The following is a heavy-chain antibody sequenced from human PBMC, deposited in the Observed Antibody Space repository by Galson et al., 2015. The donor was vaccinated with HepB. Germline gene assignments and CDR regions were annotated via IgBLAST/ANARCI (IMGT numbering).Heavy chain of an antibody. CDR2: IYPGDSDT. CDR3: ATHIKYYDILKGRGSAFDI. J-gene: IGHJ3*02. D-gene: IGHD3-9*01. V-gene: IGHV5-51*01. CDR1: GYSFTSYW. Sequence: QSGAEVKKPGESLKISCKGSGYSFTSYWIGWVRQMPGKGLEWMGIIYPGDSDTRYSPSFQGQVTISADKSISTAYLQWSSLKASDTAMYYCATHIKYYDILKGRGSAFDIWGQGTMVTVSS.